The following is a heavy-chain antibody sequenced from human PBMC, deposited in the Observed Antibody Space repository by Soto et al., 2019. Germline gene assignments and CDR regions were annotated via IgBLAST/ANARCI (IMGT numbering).Heavy chain of an antibody. Sequence: SETLSLTCTVSGGSVSSGSYYWSWIRQPPGKGLEWIGYIYYSGSTNYNNSLKSRVNISVDTSKKQISLKLSSVTAADTAVKYCARRVTFGGVIVNRAFDIWGQGTMVTVSS. D-gene: IGHD3-16*02. V-gene: IGHV4-61*01. J-gene: IGHJ3*02. CDR2: IYYSGST. CDR1: GGSVSSGSYY. CDR3: ARRVTFGGVIVNRAFDI.